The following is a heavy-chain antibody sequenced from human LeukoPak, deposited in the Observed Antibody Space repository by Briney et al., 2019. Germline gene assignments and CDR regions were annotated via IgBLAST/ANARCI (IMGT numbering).Heavy chain of an antibody. V-gene: IGHV3-30*04. CDR2: ISYDGSFR. Sequence: GGSLRLSCATSGFTFTNHAMHWVRQAPGKGLEWVAAISYDGSFRVYADSVKGRFTISKDNAKNTLYLQMDSLRAEDTAIYYCAKIPSATENFDYWGQGTLVMVSS. D-gene: IGHD5-12*01. CDR1: GFTFTNHA. CDR3: AKIPSATENFDY. J-gene: IGHJ4*02.